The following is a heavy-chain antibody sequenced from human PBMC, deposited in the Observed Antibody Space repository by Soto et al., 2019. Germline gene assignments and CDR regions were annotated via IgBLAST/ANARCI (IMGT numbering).Heavy chain of an antibody. CDR1: GGSISSDNSY. J-gene: IGHJ5*02. CDR3: TRYYYDGSGCSNWFDP. Sequence: QVQLQESGPGLVKPSQTLSLTCTVSGGSISSDNSYWSWIRQHPGEGLEWIGYMHYSGSTYYNPSLKSRVSITLDTSKSQFSLKLSSVTAADTAMYYFTRYYYDGSGCSNWFDPWGQGTLVTVSS. V-gene: IGHV4-31*06. CDR2: MHYSGST. D-gene: IGHD3-22*01.